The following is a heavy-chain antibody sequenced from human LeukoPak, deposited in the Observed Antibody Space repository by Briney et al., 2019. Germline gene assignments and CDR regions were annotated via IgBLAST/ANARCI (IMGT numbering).Heavy chain of an antibody. Sequence: SVKVSCKASGGTFSSYAISWVRQAPGQGLEWVGRIIPILGIANYAQKFQGRVTITADKSTSTAYMELSSLRSEDTAVYYCARAVAGTVWYFDYWGQGTLVTVSS. CDR2: IIPILGIA. CDR3: ARAVAGTVWYFDY. V-gene: IGHV1-69*04. D-gene: IGHD6-19*01. CDR1: GGTFSSYA. J-gene: IGHJ4*02.